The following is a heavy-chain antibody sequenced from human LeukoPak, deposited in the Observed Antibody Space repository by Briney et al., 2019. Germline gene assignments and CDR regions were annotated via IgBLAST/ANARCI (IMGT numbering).Heavy chain of an antibody. Sequence: ASVKVSCKASGFTFTSSAMQWVRQARGQRLEWIGWIVVGSGHTNYAQKFQERVTITRDMSTSPAYMELSSPSSEDTAVYYCAAWNVDTAMDPGDYWGQGTLVTVSS. V-gene: IGHV1-58*02. J-gene: IGHJ4*02. D-gene: IGHD5-18*01. CDR1: GFTFTSSA. CDR3: AAWNVDTAMDPGDY. CDR2: IVVGSGHT.